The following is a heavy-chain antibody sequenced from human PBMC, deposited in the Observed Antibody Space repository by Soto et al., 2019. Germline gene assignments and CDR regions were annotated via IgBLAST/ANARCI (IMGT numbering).Heavy chain of an antibody. D-gene: IGHD3-22*01. V-gene: IGHV4-39*01. CDR3: ASAEAYDSSGYYPDFDY. J-gene: IGHJ4*02. Sequence: QLQLQESGPGLVKPSETLSLTCTVSGGSISSSSYYWGWIRQPPGMGLEWIGSLFYSGSTYYNPSLKSRVTISVDTSKNQFSLKLSSVTAADTAVYYCASAEAYDSSGYYPDFDYWGQGTLVTVSS. CDR1: GGSISSSSYY. CDR2: LFYSGST.